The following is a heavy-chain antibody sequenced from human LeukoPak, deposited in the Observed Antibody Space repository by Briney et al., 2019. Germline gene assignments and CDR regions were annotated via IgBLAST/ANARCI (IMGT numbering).Heavy chain of an antibody. Sequence: GGSLRLSCAASGFTFSSYSMNWVRQGAGKGLEWVSAISIGGDTYYPGSVKGRFTISRENAENSFYLQMNNLRVGDTAIYYCARAHVGAGLAFDIWGQGTMVTVSS. D-gene: IGHD1-26*01. J-gene: IGHJ3*02. CDR2: ISIGGDT. CDR3: ARAHVGAGLAFDI. CDR1: GFTFSSYS. V-gene: IGHV3-13*01.